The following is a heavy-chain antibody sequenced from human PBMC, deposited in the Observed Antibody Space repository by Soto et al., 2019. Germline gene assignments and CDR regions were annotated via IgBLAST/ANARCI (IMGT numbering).Heavy chain of an antibody. CDR2: FFIGGNI. J-gene: IGHJ6*02. D-gene: IGHD3-10*01. Sequence: PSETLSLTCTVSGGSISSTTYYWGWMRQPPGKGLEWIASFFIGGNIYYNPSLKSRVTISVDTSKNQFSLKLSSVTAADTAVYYCARGRDYYGSGSYPNWGQGTTVTVSS. CDR1: GGSISSTTYY. CDR3: ARGRDYYGSGSYPN. V-gene: IGHV4-39*01.